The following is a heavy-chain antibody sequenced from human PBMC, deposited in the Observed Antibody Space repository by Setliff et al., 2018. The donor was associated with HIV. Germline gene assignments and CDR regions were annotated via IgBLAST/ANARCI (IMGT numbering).Heavy chain of an antibody. D-gene: IGHD6-13*01. CDR1: GGSISSGGFY. CDR3: ARHRDPPGTSWIYYYYYMDL. Sequence: SETLSLTCTVSGGSISSGGFYWSWIRQHPGKGLEWIGYIYYSGSTYYNPSLKSRVTILVDTSKNQFSLRLSSVTAADTGVYYCARHRDPPGTSWIYYYYYMDLWGEGTTVTVSS. V-gene: IGHV4-31*03. CDR2: IYYSGST. J-gene: IGHJ6*03.